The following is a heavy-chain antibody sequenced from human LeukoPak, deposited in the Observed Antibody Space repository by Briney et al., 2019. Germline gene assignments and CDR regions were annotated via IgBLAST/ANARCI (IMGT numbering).Heavy chain of an antibody. CDR3: AKDRVVVPAAIHGMDV. D-gene: IGHD2-2*02. J-gene: IGHJ6*02. Sequence: SQTLSLTCAISGDSVSSNSAAWNWIRQSPSRGLEWLGRTYYRSKWYNDYAVSVKSRITINPDTSKNQFSLQLNSVTPEDTAVYYCAKDRVVVPAAIHGMDVWGQGTTVTVSS. CDR2: TYYRSKWYN. CDR1: GDSVSSNSAA. V-gene: IGHV6-1*01.